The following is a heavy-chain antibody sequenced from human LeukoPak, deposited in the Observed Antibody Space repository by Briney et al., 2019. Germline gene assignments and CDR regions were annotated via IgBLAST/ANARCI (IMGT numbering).Heavy chain of an antibody. CDR3: ARGGSYCGYFDY. D-gene: IGHD1-26*01. J-gene: IGHJ4*02. CDR2: IYDSGST. V-gene: IGHV4-59*01. CDR1: GGSISSYY. Sequence: SETLSLTCTVCGGSISSYYWSWIQQPPGKGLEWIGYIYDSGSTNYNPSLKSRVTISVDASKNQFSLKLSSVAAEDTAATYCARGGSYCGYFDYWGEGTLVTVSS.